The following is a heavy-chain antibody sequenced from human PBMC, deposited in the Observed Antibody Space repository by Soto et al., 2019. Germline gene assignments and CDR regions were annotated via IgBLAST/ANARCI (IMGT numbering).Heavy chain of an antibody. J-gene: IGHJ3*01. D-gene: IGHD3-16*01. CDR1: GFTFSSYA. CDR2: ISGSGGST. Sequence: GGSLRLSCAASGFTFSSYAMSWVRQAPGKGLEWVSAISGSGGSTYYADSVKGRFTISRDDSKDTLYLELNSLKTEDTAVYYFTTDRPFTGGGVLVTWAQGTMVTCSS. V-gene: IGHV3-23*01. CDR3: TTDRPFTGGGVLVT.